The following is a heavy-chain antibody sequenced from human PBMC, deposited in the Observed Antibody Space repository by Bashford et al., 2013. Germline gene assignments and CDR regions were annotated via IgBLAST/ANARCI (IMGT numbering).Heavy chain of an antibody. CDR3: TKGPRGADSYGVDV. D-gene: IGHD1-26*01. Sequence: SSETLSLTCTVSGGSISSYYWSWIRQPPGKGLEWIGYIYYSGSTNYNPSLKSRVTISVDTSKNQFSLKLSSVTAADTAVYYCTKGPRGADSYGVDVWGPRGPRSPSPQ. CDR2: IYYSGST. J-gene: IGHJ6*01. CDR1: GGSISSYY. V-gene: IGHV4-59*01.